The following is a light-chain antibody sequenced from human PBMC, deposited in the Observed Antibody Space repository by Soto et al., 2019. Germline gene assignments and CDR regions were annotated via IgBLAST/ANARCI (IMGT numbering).Light chain of an antibody. CDR1: ESVSSW. J-gene: IGKJ1*01. Sequence: DIEITQTPSTLSGSVGDRATIPCRASESVSSWLAWYQKKPGKAPNILIYNASSWESGVPSRLSGSGCGTELTITISSLQNDDFETYYCQQYNSYTWTFGQGTKVDIK. V-gene: IGKV1-5*01. CDR2: NAS. CDR3: QQYNSYTWT.